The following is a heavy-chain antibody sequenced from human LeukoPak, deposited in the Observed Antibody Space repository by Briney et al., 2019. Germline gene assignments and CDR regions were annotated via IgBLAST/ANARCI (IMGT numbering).Heavy chain of an antibody. Sequence: PGGSLRLSCSASGFTFSSYAMHWVRQAPGKGLEYVSAISSNGGSTYYADSVKGRFTISRDNSKNTLYLQMNSLRAEDTAVYYCAKFGALAVASYFDYWGQGTLVTVSS. V-gene: IGHV3-64*04. J-gene: IGHJ4*02. CDR1: GFTFSSYA. D-gene: IGHD6-19*01. CDR3: AKFGALAVASYFDY. CDR2: ISSNGGST.